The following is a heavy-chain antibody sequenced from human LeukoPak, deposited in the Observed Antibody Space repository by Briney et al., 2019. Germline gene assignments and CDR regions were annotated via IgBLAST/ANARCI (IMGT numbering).Heavy chain of an antibody. J-gene: IGHJ4*02. D-gene: IGHD5-18*01. CDR3: ARVDTALAH. V-gene: IGHV4-59*12. CDR1: GGSISSYY. CDR2: IYYSGST. Sequence: PSETLSLTCTVSGGSISSYYWSWIRQPPGKGLEWIGSIYYSGSTYYNPSLKSRVTTSVDTSKNQFSLKVSSVTAADTAVYYCARVDTALAHWGQGTLVTVSS.